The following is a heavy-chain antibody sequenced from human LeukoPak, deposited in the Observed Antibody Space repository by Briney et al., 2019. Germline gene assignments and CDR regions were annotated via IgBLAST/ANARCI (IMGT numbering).Heavy chain of an antibody. V-gene: IGHV4-30-2*01. Sequence: SETLSLTCAVSGGSISSGGYSWSWIRQPPGKGLEWIGYIYHSGSTYYNPSLKSRVTISVDRSKNQFSLKLSSVTAADTAVYYCARDHSSKGWFDPWGQGTLVTVSS. J-gene: IGHJ5*02. CDR2: IYHSGST. D-gene: IGHD6-13*01. CDR3: ARDHSSKGWFDP. CDR1: GGSISSGGYS.